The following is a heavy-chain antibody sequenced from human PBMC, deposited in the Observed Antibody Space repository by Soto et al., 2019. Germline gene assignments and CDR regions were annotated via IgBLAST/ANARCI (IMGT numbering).Heavy chain of an antibody. Sequence: EVQLLESGGGLVQPGGSLRLSCAASGFTFSSYAMKWVRQAPGKGLEWVSLIGESGTPTYYADSVNGRFTISRDNSGNTLFLEMYSLRAEETAVYYCARYIPGLRYYGMEVWGQGTTVTVSS. CDR1: GFTFSSYA. J-gene: IGHJ6*02. V-gene: IGHV3-23*01. D-gene: IGHD2-2*01. CDR3: ARYIPGLRYYGMEV. CDR2: IGESGTPT.